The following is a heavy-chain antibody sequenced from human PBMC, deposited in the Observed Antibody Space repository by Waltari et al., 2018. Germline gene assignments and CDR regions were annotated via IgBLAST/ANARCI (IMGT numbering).Heavy chain of an antibody. V-gene: IGHV4-59*01. Sequence: QVQLQESGPGLVKPSETLSLTCTVYGGSISSYYWNWIRQPPGKGLEWIGYIYYSGSTNYNPSLKSRVTISVDTSKNQFSLKLSSVTAADTAVYYCARTGASSWSQNYYYYGMDVWGQGTTVTVSS. D-gene: IGHD6-13*01. J-gene: IGHJ6*02. CDR3: ARTGASSWSQNYYYYGMDV. CDR1: GGSISSYY. CDR2: IYYSGST.